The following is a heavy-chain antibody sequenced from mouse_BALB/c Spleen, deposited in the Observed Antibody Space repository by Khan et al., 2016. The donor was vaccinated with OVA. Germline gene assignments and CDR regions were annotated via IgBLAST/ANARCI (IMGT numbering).Heavy chain of an antibody. CDR2: ILPGSGSN. CDR3: ARGNYYGSSSWFGY. CDR1: GYTFSSYW. D-gene: IGHD1-1*01. J-gene: IGHJ3*01. V-gene: IGHV1-9*01. Sequence: QVQLKQSGAELMKPGASVKISCKATGYTFSSYWIEWVKKRPGHGLEWIGEILPGSGSNNYNEKFKGKATFTAETSSNTAYMQLSSLTSEDSACYYCARGNYYGSSSWFGYWGQGTLVTVS.